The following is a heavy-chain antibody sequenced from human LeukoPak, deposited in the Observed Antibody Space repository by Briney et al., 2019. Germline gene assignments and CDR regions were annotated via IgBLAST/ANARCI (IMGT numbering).Heavy chain of an antibody. D-gene: IGHD3-10*01. V-gene: IGHV1-18*01. CDR2: ISAYNGNT. CDR1: GYTFTSYG. J-gene: IGHJ6*03. CDR3: ARTGIHYYYYMDV. Sequence: GASVKVSCKASGYTFTSYGISWVRQAPGQGLEWMGWISAYNGNTNYAQKFQGRVTMTRDTSISTAYMELSRLRSDDTAVYYCARTGIHYYYYMDVWGKGTTVTISS.